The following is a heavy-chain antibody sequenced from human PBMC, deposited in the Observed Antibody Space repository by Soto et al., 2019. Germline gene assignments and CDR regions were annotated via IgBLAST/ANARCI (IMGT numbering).Heavy chain of an antibody. D-gene: IGHD4-17*01. J-gene: IGHJ6*02. CDR2: IDPSDSYT. CDR1: GYRFTSYW. Sequence: XDSLKVSWKCSGYRFTSYWISWVLQMPGKGLEWMGRIDPSDSYTNYSPSFQGHVTISADKSISTAYLQWSSLKASDTAMYYCATNYADQQGGYYYGMDVWGQGTTVTVSS. V-gene: IGHV5-10-1*01. CDR3: ATNYADQQGGYYYGMDV.